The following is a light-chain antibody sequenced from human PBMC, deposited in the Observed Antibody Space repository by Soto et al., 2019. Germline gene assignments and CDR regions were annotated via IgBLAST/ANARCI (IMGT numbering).Light chain of an antibody. Sequence: EIVLTQSPGTLSLSPGERATLSCRASQSVSSSYLAWYQQKPGQAPRLLIYGASSRATGIPDRFSGSGSGTDFPLTISKLGPEDFALYYCQQYGSSLWTFGQGTKVEIK. J-gene: IGKJ1*01. CDR2: GAS. CDR3: QQYGSSLWT. V-gene: IGKV3-20*01. CDR1: QSVSSSY.